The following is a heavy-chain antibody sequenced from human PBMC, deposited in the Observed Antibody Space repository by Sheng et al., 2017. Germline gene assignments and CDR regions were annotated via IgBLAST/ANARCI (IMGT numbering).Heavy chain of an antibody. CDR1: GFTFSSYE. CDR3: ARLGYSYGMDV. CDR2: ITTSGSTI. V-gene: IGHV3-48*03. Sequence: EVQLVESGGGLVQPGGSLRLSCAASGFTFSSYEMNWVRQAPGKGLEWVSYITTSGSTIYYADSVKGRFTISRDNGKNSLYLQMNSLRAEDTAVYYCARLGYSYGMDVWGQGTTVTVSS. J-gene: IGHJ6*02.